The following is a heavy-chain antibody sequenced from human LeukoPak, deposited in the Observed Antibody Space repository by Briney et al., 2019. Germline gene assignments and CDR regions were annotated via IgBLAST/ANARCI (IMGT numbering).Heavy chain of an antibody. V-gene: IGHV1-46*01. CDR1: GYTFTSYG. J-gene: IGHJ4*02. Sequence: ASVKVSCKASGYTFTSYGISWVRQAPGQGLEWMGIINPSGGSTSYAQKFQGRVTMTRDTSTSTVYMELSSLRSEDTAVYYCARAVEATLDYWGQGTLVTVSS. D-gene: IGHD1-26*01. CDR3: ARAVEATLDY. CDR2: INPSGGST.